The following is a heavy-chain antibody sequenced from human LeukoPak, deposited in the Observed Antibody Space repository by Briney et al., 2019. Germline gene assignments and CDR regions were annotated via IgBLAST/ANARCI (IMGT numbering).Heavy chain of an antibody. D-gene: IGHD5-12*01. J-gene: IGHJ4*02. CDR1: GGSFSSYY. V-gene: IGHV4-34*01. CDR3: ARGWLYFDY. Sequence: PSETLSLTCAVYGGSFSSYYWSWIRQPPGKGLEWIGEINHSGSTNYNPSLKSRVTISVDTSKNQFSLKLSSVTAADTAVYYCARGWLYFDYWGQGTLVTVSS. CDR2: INHSGST.